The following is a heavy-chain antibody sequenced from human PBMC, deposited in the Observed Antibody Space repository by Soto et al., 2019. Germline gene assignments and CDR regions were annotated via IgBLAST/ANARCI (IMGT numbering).Heavy chain of an antibody. CDR3: ARRKKVDGMDV. Sequence: QVQLVQSGAEMKKPGASVKVACKTSGYIFTAHGITWVRQAPGQGLEWMGWISPYNGNTNYPQSVQGRVTLTTDTSTNTSYIELRNLTSADTAIYYCARRKKVDGMDVW. V-gene: IGHV1-18*01. CDR2: ISPYNGNT. CDR1: GYIFTAHG. J-gene: IGHJ6*01.